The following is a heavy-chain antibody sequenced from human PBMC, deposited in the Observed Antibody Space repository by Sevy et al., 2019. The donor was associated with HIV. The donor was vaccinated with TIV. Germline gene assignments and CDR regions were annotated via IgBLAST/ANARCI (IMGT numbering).Heavy chain of an antibody. V-gene: IGHV3-30*18. D-gene: IGHD3-3*01. CDR2: ISYDGSNK. Sequence: GGSLRLSCAASGFTFSSYGMHWVRQAPGKGLEWVAVISYDGSNKYYADSVKGRFTISRDKSKNTLYLQMNSLRAEDTAVYYCAKGPEYYDFWSGYFDYWGQGTLVTVSS. CDR1: GFTFSSYG. J-gene: IGHJ4*02. CDR3: AKGPEYYDFWSGYFDY.